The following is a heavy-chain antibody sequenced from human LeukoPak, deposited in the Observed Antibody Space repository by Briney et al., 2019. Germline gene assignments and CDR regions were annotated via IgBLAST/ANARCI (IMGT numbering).Heavy chain of an antibody. Sequence: SSETLSLTCAVYGGSFSGCYWSWIRQPPGKGLEWIGEINHSGSTNYNPSLKSRVTISVDTSKNQFSLKLSSVTAADTAVYYCARVSGYDFWSGYYIRRVDFDYWGQGTLVTVSS. J-gene: IGHJ4*02. V-gene: IGHV4-34*01. D-gene: IGHD3-3*01. CDR2: INHSGST. CDR1: GGSFSGCY. CDR3: ARVSGYDFWSGYYIRRVDFDY.